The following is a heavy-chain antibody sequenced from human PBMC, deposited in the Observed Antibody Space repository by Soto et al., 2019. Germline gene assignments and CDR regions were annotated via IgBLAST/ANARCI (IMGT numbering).Heavy chain of an antibody. CDR2: IYWDDDK. D-gene: IGHD2-15*01. CDR3: AHRPSYCSGGSCYSGFDY. J-gene: IGHJ4*02. V-gene: IGHV2-5*02. CDR1: GFSLSTSGVG. Sequence: QITLKESGPPLVKPTQTLTLTCTFSGFSLSTSGVGVGWIRQPPGKALEWLALIYWDDDKRYSPSLKSRLTINNDTSNNQVVLTMTNMDPVDTATYYCAHRPSYCSGGSCYSGFDYWGQGILVTVSS.